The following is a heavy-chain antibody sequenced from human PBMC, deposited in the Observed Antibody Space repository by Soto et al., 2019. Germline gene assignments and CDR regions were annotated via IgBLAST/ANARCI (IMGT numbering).Heavy chain of an antibody. CDR2: ISGSGGST. CDR1: GFTFSSYA. V-gene: IGHV3-23*01. Sequence: GSLRLSCAASGFTFSSYAMSWVRQAPGKGLEWVSAISGSGGSTYYADSVKGRFTISRDNSKNTLYLQMNSLRAEDTAVYYCAKDQLAVTTSLVGYWGQRTLVTVSS. D-gene: IGHD4-17*01. CDR3: AKDQLAVTTSLVGY. J-gene: IGHJ4*02.